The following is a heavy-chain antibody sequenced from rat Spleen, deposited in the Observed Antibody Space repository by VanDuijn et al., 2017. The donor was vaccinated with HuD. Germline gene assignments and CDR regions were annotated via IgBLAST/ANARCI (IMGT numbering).Heavy chain of an antibody. J-gene: IGHJ2*01. D-gene: IGHD1-6*01. CDR3: TTWDYYNNRFDY. CDR2: ISSGGGNT. V-gene: IGHV5S13*01. CDR1: GFTFSSHV. Sequence: EVQLVESGGDLVQPGRSLKLSCAASGFTFSSHVMAWVRQAPTKGLEWVASISSGGGNTFYRDSVKGRFTISRDNAKATLYLQMDSLRSEDTATYYCTTWDYYNNRFDYWGQGVMVTVSS.